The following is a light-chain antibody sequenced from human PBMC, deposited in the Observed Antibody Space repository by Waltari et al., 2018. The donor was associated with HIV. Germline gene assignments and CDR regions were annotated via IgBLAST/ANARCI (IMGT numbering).Light chain of an antibody. CDR2: AAS. J-gene: IGKJ4*01. CDR1: QSISGY. CDR3: QQRNNWPLT. V-gene: IGKV1-39*01. Sequence: DIQMTQSPSSLSASVGDRVTITCRASQSISGYLNWYQQKPGKAPNLLIYAASSLQGGVPTRFSGSGSGTEFTLTISSLEPEDFAVYYCQQRNNWPLTFGGGTKVEIK.